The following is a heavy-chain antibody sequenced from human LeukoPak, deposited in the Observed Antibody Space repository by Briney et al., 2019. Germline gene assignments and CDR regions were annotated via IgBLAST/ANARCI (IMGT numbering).Heavy chain of an antibody. Sequence: GGSLRLSCTASGFTFGDYAMHWVRQAPGKGLEWVAVISYDGSNKYYADSVKGRFTISRDNSKNTLYLQMNSLRAEDTAVYYCAMHGPAVAGTGNIDYWGQGTLVTVSS. CDR1: GFTFGDYA. J-gene: IGHJ4*02. D-gene: IGHD6-19*01. V-gene: IGHV3-30*04. CDR3: AMHGPAVAGTGNIDY. CDR2: ISYDGSNK.